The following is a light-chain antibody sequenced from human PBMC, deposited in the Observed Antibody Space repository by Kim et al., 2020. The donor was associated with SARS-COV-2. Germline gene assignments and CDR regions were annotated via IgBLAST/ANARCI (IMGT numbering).Light chain of an antibody. V-gene: IGLV3-21*04. CDR1: KIGTRG. Sequence: SYELTQPPSVSVAPGKTATITCGEDKIGTRGVHWYQQRPGRAPVLVSYYDNGRPSGIPDRFSASLTEKMATLTITRVEAGDEADYYCQAWDGTGGYSTWVFGGGTQLTVL. J-gene: IGLJ3*02. CDR2: YDN. CDR3: QAWDGTGGYSTWV.